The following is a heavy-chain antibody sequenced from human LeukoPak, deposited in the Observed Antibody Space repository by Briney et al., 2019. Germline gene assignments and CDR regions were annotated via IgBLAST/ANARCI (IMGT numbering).Heavy chain of an antibody. Sequence: GGSLRLSCAASGFTFSSYWMSWVRQAPGKGLEWVSAISGSGGSTYYADSVKGRFTISRDNSKNTLYLQMNSLRAEDTAVYYCAKLGYCSSTSCYLFPFDPWGQGTLVTVSS. V-gene: IGHV3-23*01. D-gene: IGHD2-2*01. CDR1: GFTFSSYW. CDR3: AKLGYCSSTSCYLFPFDP. CDR2: ISGSGGST. J-gene: IGHJ5*02.